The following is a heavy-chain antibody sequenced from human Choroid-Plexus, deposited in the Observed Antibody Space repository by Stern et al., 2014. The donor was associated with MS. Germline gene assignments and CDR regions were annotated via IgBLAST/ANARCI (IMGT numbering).Heavy chain of an antibody. Sequence: DQLVESGGGVVQPGRPLRLSCVASGFTFGSCAMHWVRQAPGKGLEWVGGVSQDGSYKYYASSVKGRFTISRDNSQNTLYMQMSSLRPEDTAVYYCAKDRQYLTYFFDHWGQGSLVTVSS. CDR2: VSQDGSYK. CDR1: GFTFGSCA. J-gene: IGHJ5*02. V-gene: IGHV3-30*18. D-gene: IGHD2/OR15-2a*01. CDR3: AKDRQYLTYFFDH.